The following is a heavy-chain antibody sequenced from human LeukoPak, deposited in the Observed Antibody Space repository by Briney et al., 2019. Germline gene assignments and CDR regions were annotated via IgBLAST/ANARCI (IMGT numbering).Heavy chain of an antibody. CDR2: IYYSGSS. CDR1: GGSISSYY. CDR3: ARDTGSYYFDY. D-gene: IGHD1-26*01. Sequence: PSETLSLTCTVSGGSISSYYWSWIRQPPGKGLEWIGYIYYSGSSIYNPSLMSRVTMSVDTSNNLFSLKMTSVTAAGTAVYYCARDTGSYYFDYWGQGTLVTVSS. J-gene: IGHJ4*02. V-gene: IGHV4-59*01.